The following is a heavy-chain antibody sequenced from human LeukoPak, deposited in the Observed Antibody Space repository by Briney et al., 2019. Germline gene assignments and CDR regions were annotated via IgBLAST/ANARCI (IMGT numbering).Heavy chain of an antibody. J-gene: IGHJ6*02. V-gene: IGHV3-30*18. D-gene: IGHD6-19*01. CDR1: GFTFSSYG. CDR2: ISYDGNNR. Sequence: PGGSLRLSCAASGFTFSSYGMHWVRQAPGKGLEWVAVISYDGNNRYYADSVKGRFTISRDNSKNTLYLQMNSLRAEDTAVYYCAKDEVDSSGWYSYYYYYGMDVWGQGTTVTVSS. CDR3: AKDEVDSSGWYSYYYYYGMDV.